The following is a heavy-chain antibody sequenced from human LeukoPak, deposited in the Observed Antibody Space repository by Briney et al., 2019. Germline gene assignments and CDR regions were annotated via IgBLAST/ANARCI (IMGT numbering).Heavy chain of an antibody. CDR3: AKTGYSSGGHAFDI. V-gene: IGHV3-9*01. J-gene: IGHJ3*02. CDR2: ISWNSGYI. D-gene: IGHD6-19*01. Sequence: PGRTLRLSCAASGFTFDNYAMHWVRQAPGKGLEWVSGISWNSGYIGYADSVKGRFTISRDNSKNTLYLQMNSLRAEDTAVYYCAKTGYSSGGHAFDIWGQGTMVTVSS. CDR1: GFTFDNYA.